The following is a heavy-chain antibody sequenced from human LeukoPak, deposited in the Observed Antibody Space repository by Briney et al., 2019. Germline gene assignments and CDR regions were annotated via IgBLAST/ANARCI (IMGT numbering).Heavy chain of an antibody. CDR2: INPSGGST. J-gene: IGHJ6*03. CDR1: GYTFTSYY. CDR3: ATGPAQQLVPRHPYYYYMDV. V-gene: IGHV1-46*01. Sequence: ASVKVSCKASGYTFTSYYMHWVRQAPGQGLEWMGIINPSGGSTSYAQKFQGRVTMTRDMSMSTVYMELSSLRSEDTAVYYCATGPAQQLVPRHPYYYYMDVWGKGTTVTVSS. D-gene: IGHD6-13*01.